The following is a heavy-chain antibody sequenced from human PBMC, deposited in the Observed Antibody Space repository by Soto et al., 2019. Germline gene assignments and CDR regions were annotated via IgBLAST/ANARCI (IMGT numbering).Heavy chain of an antibody. V-gene: IGHV1-3*01. Sequence: QVQLVQSGAEVKKPGASVKISCKASGYTFTSHAIHWVRQAPGQRLEWMGWINPGNGQAEYSQKFQGSVAITRDTSASTAYMERSTLTSEDTAVYFCARDQQAVEVNFCDYWGQGTLVTVS. CDR3: ARDQQAVEVNFCDY. J-gene: IGHJ4*02. CDR2: INPGNGQA. CDR1: GYTFTSHA. D-gene: IGHD6-13*01.